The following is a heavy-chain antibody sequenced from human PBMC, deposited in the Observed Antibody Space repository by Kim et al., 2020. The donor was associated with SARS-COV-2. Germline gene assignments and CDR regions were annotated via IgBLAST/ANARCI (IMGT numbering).Heavy chain of an antibody. Sequence: GESLKISCKGSGYSFTSYWISWVRQMPGKGLEWMGRIDPSDSYTNYSPSFQGHVTISADKSISTAYLQWSSLKASDTAMYYCARRRMVRGNPRTYSRYYYYYYGMDVWGQGTTVTVSS. V-gene: IGHV5-10-1*01. D-gene: IGHD3-10*01. CDR1: GYSFTSYW. CDR3: ARRRMVRGNPRTYSRYYYYYYGMDV. J-gene: IGHJ6*02. CDR2: IDPSDSYT.